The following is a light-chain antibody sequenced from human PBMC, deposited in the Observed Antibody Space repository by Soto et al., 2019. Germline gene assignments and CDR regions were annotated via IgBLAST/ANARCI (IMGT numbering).Light chain of an antibody. Sequence: ETNMTQSPATLSVSPGEIVILSCRASQSVGSYLAWYQQKPGQAPRLLLYGASSRATGVPARFSGSGSGTEFTLTISSLQSEDFAVYYCQQYKSWLYTFGQGTKVDIK. CDR3: QQYKSWLYT. J-gene: IGKJ2*01. CDR1: QSVGSY. V-gene: IGKV3-15*01. CDR2: GAS.